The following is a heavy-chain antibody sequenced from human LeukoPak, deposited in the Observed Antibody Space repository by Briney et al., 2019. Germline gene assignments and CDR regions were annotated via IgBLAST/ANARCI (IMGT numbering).Heavy chain of an antibody. J-gene: IGHJ4*02. V-gene: IGHV3-53*01. D-gene: IGHD5-12*01. Sequence: GGSLRLSCAASGFTVSSNYMSWVRQAPGKGLEWVSVIYSGGSTYYADSVKGRFTISRDNSKNTLYLQMNSLRAEGTAVYYCAKDLADIVATYYFDYWGQGTLVTVSS. CDR3: AKDLADIVATYYFDY. CDR1: GFTVSSNY. CDR2: IYSGGST.